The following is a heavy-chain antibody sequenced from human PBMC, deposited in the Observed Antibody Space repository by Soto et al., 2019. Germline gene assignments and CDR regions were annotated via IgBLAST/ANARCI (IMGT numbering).Heavy chain of an antibody. CDR3: ARGVYSYGDFDY. CDR1: GGSISSYY. Sequence: SETLSLTCTVSGGSISSYYWSWIRQPPGKGLEWIGYIYYSGSTNYNPSLKSRVTISVDTSKNQFSLKLSSVTAADTAVYYCARGVYSYGDFDYWGQGTLVTVSS. D-gene: IGHD5-18*01. V-gene: IGHV4-59*01. CDR2: IYYSGST. J-gene: IGHJ4*02.